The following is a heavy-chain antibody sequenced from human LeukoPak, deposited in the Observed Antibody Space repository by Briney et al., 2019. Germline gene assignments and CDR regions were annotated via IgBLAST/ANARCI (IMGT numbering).Heavy chain of an antibody. CDR3: ARAGITIFGPSV. V-gene: IGHV3-74*01. CDR1: GFTFSSYW. J-gene: IGHJ4*02. CDR2: INSDGSST. D-gene: IGHD3-3*01. Sequence: GRSLRLSCAASGFTFSSYWMHWVRQAPGKGLVWVSRINSDGSSTSYADSVKGRFTISRDNAKNTLYLQMNSLRAEDTAVYYCARAGITIFGPSVWGQGTLVTVSS.